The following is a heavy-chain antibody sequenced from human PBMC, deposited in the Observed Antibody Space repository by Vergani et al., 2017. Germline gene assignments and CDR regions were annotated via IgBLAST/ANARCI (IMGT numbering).Heavy chain of an antibody. D-gene: IGHD3-3*01. J-gene: IGHJ4*02. CDR2: IYYSGST. CDR1: GGSISSYY. V-gene: IGHV4-59*08. CDR3: AGGLRFWEGYYFDY. Sequence: QVQLQESGPGLVKPSETLSLTCTVSGGSISSYYWSWIRQPPGKGLEWIGYIYYSGSTNYNPSLKSRVTISVDTSKNQFSLKLSSVTAADTAVYYCAGGLRFWEGYYFDYWGQGTLVTVSS.